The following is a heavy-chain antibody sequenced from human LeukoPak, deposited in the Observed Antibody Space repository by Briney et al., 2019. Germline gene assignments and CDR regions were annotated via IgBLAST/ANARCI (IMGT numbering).Heavy chain of an antibody. CDR2: ISSSSSYI. CDR1: GFTFSSYA. V-gene: IGHV3-21*01. Sequence: GGSLRLSCAASGFTFSSYAMSWVRQAPGKGLEWVSSISSSSSYIYYADSVKGRFTISRDNAKNTLYLQMNSLRAEDTAVYYCASVSSSSWWALDYWGQGTLVTVSS. CDR3: ASVSSSSWWALDY. D-gene: IGHD6-13*01. J-gene: IGHJ4*02.